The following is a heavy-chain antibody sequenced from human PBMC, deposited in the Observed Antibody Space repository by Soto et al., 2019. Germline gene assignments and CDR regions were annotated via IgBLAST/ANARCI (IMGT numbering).Heavy chain of an antibody. J-gene: IGHJ4*02. CDR1: GYTFSSND. CDR3: ARGGPAAGFDL. V-gene: IGHV1-8*01. D-gene: IGHD6-13*01. CDR2: MKPSTGDS. Sequence: AAVKVSCKASGYTFSSNDIDWVRQASGQGLEWMGWMKPSTGDSGYAQDFQGRITLTRDTATGTAYMELSSLRPEDTAVYYCARGGPAAGFDLWDQGTLVTVS.